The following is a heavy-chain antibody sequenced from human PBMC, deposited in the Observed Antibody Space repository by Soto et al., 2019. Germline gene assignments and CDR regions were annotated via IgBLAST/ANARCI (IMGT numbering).Heavy chain of an antibody. J-gene: IGHJ4*02. V-gene: IGHV4-59*01. Sequence: QVQLQESGPGLVKPSETLSLTCTVSGGSISSYYWSWIRQSPGKGLEWIGYMSYSGSTNYNPSLKRRVAISIDTSRNQFSLKLSSVTAADTAVYYCARGTFGVVKDWGQGTLVPISS. CDR3: ARGTFGVVKD. D-gene: IGHD3-3*01. CDR1: GGSISSYY. CDR2: MSYSGST.